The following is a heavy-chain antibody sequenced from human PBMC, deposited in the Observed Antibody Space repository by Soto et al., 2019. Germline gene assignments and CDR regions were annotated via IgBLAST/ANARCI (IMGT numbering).Heavy chain of an antibody. V-gene: IGHV1-18*01. Sequence: QVQLVQSGAEVKKPGASVQVSCKASGYTFTNHGISWVRQAPGQGLEWLGWISANNGDTNYAQKFQGRVTVTTDTSTSTGYMELRSLRSEDTPVYYCARMVRGSNIDYYHYMDVWGKGTTVTVSS. J-gene: IGHJ6*03. CDR3: ARMVRGSNIDYYHYMDV. D-gene: IGHD3-10*01. CDR1: GYTFTNHG. CDR2: ISANNGDT.